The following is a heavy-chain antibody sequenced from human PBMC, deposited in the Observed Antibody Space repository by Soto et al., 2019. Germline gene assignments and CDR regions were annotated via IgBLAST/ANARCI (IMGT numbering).Heavy chain of an antibody. CDR1: GGSFSGYY. V-gene: IGHV4-34*01. Sequence: QVQLQQWGAGLLKPSETLSLTCAVYGGSFSGYYWSWIRQPPGKGLEWIGEINHSGSTNYNPSLKSRVTISVDTSKNQFSLKLSSVTAADTAVYYCARLRPITYCSSTSCSDLFSVRKYGSGRVVFDYWGQGTLVTVSS. J-gene: IGHJ4*02. D-gene: IGHD2-2*01. CDR3: ARLRPITYCSSTSCSDLFSVRKYGSGRVVFDY. CDR2: INHSGST.